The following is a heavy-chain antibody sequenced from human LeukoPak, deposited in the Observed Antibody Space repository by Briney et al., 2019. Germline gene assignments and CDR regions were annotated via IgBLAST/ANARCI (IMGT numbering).Heavy chain of an antibody. J-gene: IGHJ4*02. CDR2: IYGSGRRT. D-gene: IGHD3-9*01. CDR1: GFTFSIYA. Sequence: GGSLRLSCAASGFTFSIYAMSWVRQAPGKGLEWVSEIYGSGRRTYYADFLKGRFTISRDNPRNTVYLQMNSLRAEDTAVYYCVKEGTSAYFDAWGQGTLVTVSS. CDR3: VKEGTSAYFDA. V-gene: IGHV3-23*01.